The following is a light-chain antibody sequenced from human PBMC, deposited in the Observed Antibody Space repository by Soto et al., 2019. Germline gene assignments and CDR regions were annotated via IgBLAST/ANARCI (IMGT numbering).Light chain of an antibody. J-gene: IGLJ2*01. CDR3: SSYAGNNNLV. Sequence: QSVLTQPPSASGSPGQSVAISCTGTSSDVGAYNYVSWYQQHPGKAPKLMIYDVNKRPSGVPDRFSASKSGNTASLTVSGLQADDEADYYCSSYAGNNNLVFGGGTKVTVL. CDR2: DVN. V-gene: IGLV2-8*01. CDR1: SSDVGAYNY.